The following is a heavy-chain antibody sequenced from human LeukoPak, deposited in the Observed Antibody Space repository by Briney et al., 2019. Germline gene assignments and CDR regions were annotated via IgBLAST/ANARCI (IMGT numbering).Heavy chain of an antibody. J-gene: IGHJ5*02. V-gene: IGHV3-73*01. Sequence: GGSLRLSCAASGFTFSGSAMHWVRQASGKGLEWVGGIRSKANSYATVYAASVKGRFTISRDDSKNTANLQMNSLKTDDTAVYYCTRDLGYCSGGSCPWGQGTLVTVSS. D-gene: IGHD2-15*01. CDR1: GFTFSGSA. CDR2: IRSKANSYAT. CDR3: TRDLGYCSGGSCP.